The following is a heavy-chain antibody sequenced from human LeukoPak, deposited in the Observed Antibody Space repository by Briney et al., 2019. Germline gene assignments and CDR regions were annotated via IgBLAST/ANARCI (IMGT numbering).Heavy chain of an antibody. Sequence: GGSLRLSCAASGFTFSRFTMNWVRQAPGKGLEWVSSITSTSSYIYCADSVKGRFTISRDNAKKSLYLQMNSLRAEDTAVYYCARALFVEDYDVDHWGPGTLVTVS. V-gene: IGHV3-21*01. J-gene: IGHJ4*02. CDR2: ITSTSSYI. D-gene: IGHD4-17*01. CDR1: GFTFSRFT. CDR3: ARALFVEDYDVDH.